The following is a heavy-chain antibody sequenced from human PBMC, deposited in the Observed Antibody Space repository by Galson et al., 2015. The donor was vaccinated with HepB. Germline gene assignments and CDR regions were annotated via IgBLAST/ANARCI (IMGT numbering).Heavy chain of an antibody. CDR3: ARDLVLLWFGDLVRTYGMDV. D-gene: IGHD3-10*01. J-gene: IGHJ6*02. Sequence: SCKASGYTFTSYAMHWVRQAPGQRLEWTGWINAGNGNTKYSQKFQGRVTITRDTSASTAYMELSSLRSEDTAVYYCARDLVLLWFGDLVRTYGMDVWGQGTTVTVSS. V-gene: IGHV1-3*01. CDR1: GYTFTSYA. CDR2: INAGNGNT.